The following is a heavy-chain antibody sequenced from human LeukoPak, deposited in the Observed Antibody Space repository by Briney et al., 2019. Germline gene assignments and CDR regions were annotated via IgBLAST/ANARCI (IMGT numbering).Heavy chain of an antibody. CDR2: ISSSSTYI. Sequence: PGGSLRLSCAASGSTVSSNYMSWVRQAPGKGLEGVSSISSSSTYIYYADSVKGRFTISRDNAKNSLYLQMNSLRAEDTAVYYCARNGVAGGNNWFDPWGQGTLVTVSS. CDR1: GSTVSSNY. CDR3: ARNGVAGGNNWFDP. J-gene: IGHJ5*02. D-gene: IGHD6-19*01. V-gene: IGHV3-21*01.